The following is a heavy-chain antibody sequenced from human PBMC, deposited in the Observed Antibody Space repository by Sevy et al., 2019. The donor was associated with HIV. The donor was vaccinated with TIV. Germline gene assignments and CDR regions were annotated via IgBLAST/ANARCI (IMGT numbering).Heavy chain of an antibody. D-gene: IGHD2-15*01. V-gene: IGHV3-21*01. CDR1: GFTFSSYS. J-gene: IGHJ3*02. CDR3: ARAEGSVVVVAATPAAFDI. Sequence: GGSLRLSCAASGFTFSSYSMNWVRQAPGKGLEWVSSISSSSSYIYYADSVKGRFTISRDNAKNSLYLQMNSLRAEDTVVYYCARAEGSVVVVAATPAAFDIWGQGTMVTVSS. CDR2: ISSSSSYI.